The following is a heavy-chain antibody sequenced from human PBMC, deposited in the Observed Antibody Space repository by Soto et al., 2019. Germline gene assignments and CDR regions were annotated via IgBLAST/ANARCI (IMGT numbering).Heavy chain of an antibody. CDR1: GFTFTTYT. J-gene: IGHJ4*02. V-gene: IGHV3-21*02. Sequence: EVQLVESGGALVKPGGSLRLSCAASGFTFTTYTMNWVRQAPGKGLEWGSCISGSSDNIYYADTVQGRFTITRDNAKISLYLQMDSLRAEDTAVYYCARDFVVVRAASGDYWGPGTLVTVSS. CDR2: ISGSSDNI. D-gene: IGHD2-2*01. CDR3: ARDFVVVRAASGDY.